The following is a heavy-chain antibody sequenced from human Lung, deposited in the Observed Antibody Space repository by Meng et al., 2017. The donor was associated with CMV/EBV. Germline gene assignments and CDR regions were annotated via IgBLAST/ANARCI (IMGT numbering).Heavy chain of an antibody. V-gene: IGHV4-59*01. J-gene: IGHJ4*02. D-gene: IGHD3-22*01. Sequence: SETLSLXXTVSGGSISSYYWSWIRQPPGKGLEWIGYIYYSGSTNYNPSLKSRVTISVDTSKNQFSLKLSSVTAADTAVYYCARAGTGQIVINFDYWGQGTLVXVSS. CDR1: GGSISSYY. CDR2: IYYSGST. CDR3: ARAGTGQIVINFDY.